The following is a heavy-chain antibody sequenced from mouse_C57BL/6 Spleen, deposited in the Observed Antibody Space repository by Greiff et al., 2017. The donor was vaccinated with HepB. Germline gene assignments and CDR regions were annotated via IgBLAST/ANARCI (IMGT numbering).Heavy chain of an antibody. CDR1: GYSITSGYY. J-gene: IGHJ3*01. CDR2: ISYDGSN. V-gene: IGHV3-6*01. D-gene: IGHD3-3*01. Sequence: EVQLVESGPGLVKPSQSLSLTCSVTGYSITSGYYWNWIRQFPGNKLEWMGYISYDGSNNYNPSLKNRISITRDTSKNQFFLKLNSVTTEDTATYYCARDGARGKAYWGQGTLVTVSA. CDR3: ARDGARGKAY.